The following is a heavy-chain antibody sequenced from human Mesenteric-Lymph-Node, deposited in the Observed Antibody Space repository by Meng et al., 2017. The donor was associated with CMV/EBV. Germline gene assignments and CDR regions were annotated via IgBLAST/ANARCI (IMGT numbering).Heavy chain of an antibody. J-gene: IGHJ4*02. Sequence: GESLKISCAASGFTFDDYAMHWVRQAPGKGPEWVSLISWDGGSTYYGDSVKGRFTISRDNSKNSLYLQMNSLRAEDSALYYCAKALDLCSSTSCYVLDYWGQGTLVTVSS. D-gene: IGHD2-2*01. CDR1: GFTFDDYA. CDR2: ISWDGGST. V-gene: IGHV3-43D*03. CDR3: AKALDLCSSTSCYVLDY.